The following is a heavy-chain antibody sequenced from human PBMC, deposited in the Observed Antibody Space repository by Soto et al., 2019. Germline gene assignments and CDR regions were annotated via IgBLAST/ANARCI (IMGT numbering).Heavy chain of an antibody. CDR2: ISYDGSNK. CDR3: SKVRDFADGYYYYGMDV. CDR1: GFTFSCYR. V-gene: IGHV3-30*18. Sequence: GVSLRLSCSASGFTFSCYRLHWVRQAPGKGLAWVAVISYDGSNKYYADSVKGRFTISRDNSRHTLYRQMNSLRAEDTAVSYCSKVRDFADGYYYYGMDVWGQGATDT. D-gene: IGHD3-3*01. J-gene: IGHJ6*02.